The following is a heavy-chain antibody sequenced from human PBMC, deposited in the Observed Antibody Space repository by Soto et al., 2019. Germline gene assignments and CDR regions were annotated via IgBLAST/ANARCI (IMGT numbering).Heavy chain of an antibody. Sequence: QVQLVQSGAEVRQPRSSVKVSCRASGGTFSDFTVTWVRQSPGQGLEWMGGIIPILEATKYAQTFQDRVTFTADESPSTVFMELRSLRSEDTAVYFCATSYCGNECQPNRAFYYFGWDVWGPGTTVTVSS. CDR1: GGTFSDFT. J-gene: IGHJ6*02. CDR2: IIPILEAT. V-gene: IGHV1-69*01. CDR3: ATSYCGNECQPNRAFYYFGWDV. D-gene: IGHD2-21*01.